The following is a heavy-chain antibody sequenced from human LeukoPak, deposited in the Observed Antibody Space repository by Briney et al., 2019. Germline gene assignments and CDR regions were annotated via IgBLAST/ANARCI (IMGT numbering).Heavy chain of an antibody. Sequence: GESLKISCKGSGYSFTSYWIGWVRQMPGKGLEWMGIIYSGDSDTRYSPSFQGQVTISADKSLITAYVQWRSLKASGTAMYYCARLFFSGRRYYYYGMDVWGQGTTVTVSS. V-gene: IGHV5-51*01. CDR2: IYSGDSDT. D-gene: IGHD3-10*01. J-gene: IGHJ6*02. CDR3: ARLFFSGRRYYYYGMDV. CDR1: GYSFTSYW.